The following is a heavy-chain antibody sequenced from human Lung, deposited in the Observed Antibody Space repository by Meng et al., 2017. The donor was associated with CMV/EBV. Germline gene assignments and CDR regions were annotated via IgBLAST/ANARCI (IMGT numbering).Heavy chain of an antibody. Sequence: QVPLRESGPALVKPSWTLSLTCAVSGDSITNHNWWAWVRQPPGKGLEWIGEIPHRGSSAYNPSLKSRVSMSIDKSKNQFSLKLTSVTAADTAVYHCLRRSGGSVWGQGTLVTVSS. V-gene: IGHV4-4*02. CDR3: LRRSGGSV. J-gene: IGHJ1*01. CDR2: IPHRGSS. D-gene: IGHD3-10*01. CDR1: GDSITNHNW.